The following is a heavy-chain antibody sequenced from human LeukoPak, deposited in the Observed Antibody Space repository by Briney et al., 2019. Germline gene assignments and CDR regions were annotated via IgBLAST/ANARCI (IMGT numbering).Heavy chain of an antibody. Sequence: KSSETLSLTCTVSGGSISNSNYYWGWIRQPPEKGLEWIGNIYYSGSTYYNPSLRSRVTISVDTSKNQFSLKLSSVTAADTAVYYCARIPTNAVPAAHNGFDIWGQGTMLTVSS. CDR2: IYYSGST. V-gene: IGHV4-39*01. CDR3: ARIPTNAVPAAHNGFDI. D-gene: IGHD2-2*01. J-gene: IGHJ3*02. CDR1: GGSISNSNYY.